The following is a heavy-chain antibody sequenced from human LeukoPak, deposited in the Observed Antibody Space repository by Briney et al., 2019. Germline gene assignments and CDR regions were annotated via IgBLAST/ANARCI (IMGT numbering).Heavy chain of an antibody. CDR2: ISSSGSTI. CDR3: ARVKISAFDI. V-gene: IGHV3-11*04. Sequence: KSGGSLRLSCAASAFTFSDYYMSWLRQAPGKGLEWVSYISSSGSTIYYADSVKGRFTISRDNVKNSLYLQMNSLRAEDTAVYYCARVKISAFDIWGQGTMVTVSS. CDR1: AFTFSDYY. J-gene: IGHJ3*02.